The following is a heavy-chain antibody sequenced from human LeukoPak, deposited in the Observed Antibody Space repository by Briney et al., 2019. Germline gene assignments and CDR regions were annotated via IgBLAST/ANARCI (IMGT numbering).Heavy chain of an antibody. Sequence: GGSLRLSCAASGFTLSSYAMSWARQAPGKGLEWVSTISGSGDGTYYADSVKGRFTISRDNSENTLYLQMNILRAEDTSIYYCASWVEGTAEYFLHWGQGTLVAVSS. CDR3: ASWVEGTAEYFLH. J-gene: IGHJ1*01. D-gene: IGHD5-24*01. CDR2: ISGSGDGT. CDR1: GFTLSSYA. V-gene: IGHV3-23*01.